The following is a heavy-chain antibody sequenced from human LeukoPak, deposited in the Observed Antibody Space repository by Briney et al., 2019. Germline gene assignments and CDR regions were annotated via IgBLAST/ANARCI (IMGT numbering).Heavy chain of an antibody. Sequence: ASVKVSCKASGYTFTGYYMHWVRQAPGQGLEWMGWINPNSGGTNYAQKFQGRVTMTRDTSISTAYMELSRLRSDDTDVYYCARSLLWFGELLRFWGQGTLVTVSS. CDR2: INPNSGGT. J-gene: IGHJ4*02. CDR1: GYTFTGYY. CDR3: ARSLLWFGELLRF. V-gene: IGHV1-2*02. D-gene: IGHD3-10*01.